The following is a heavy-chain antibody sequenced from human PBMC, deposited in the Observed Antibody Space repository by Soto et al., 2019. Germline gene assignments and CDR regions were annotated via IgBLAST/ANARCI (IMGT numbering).Heavy chain of an antibody. Sequence: QVQLVQSGAEVKRPGSSVKVSCKASGATFSFYSITWVRQAPGLGLEWMGRVNPILSLSNYAQRFQGRVTMTADKSTSTAYMVISSLRSEDTAIYYCATSYGSGYRAFDYWGQGAQVIVSS. V-gene: IGHV1-69*02. CDR2: VNPILSLS. CDR3: ATSYGSGYRAFDY. CDR1: GATFSFYS. J-gene: IGHJ4*02. D-gene: IGHD3-10*01.